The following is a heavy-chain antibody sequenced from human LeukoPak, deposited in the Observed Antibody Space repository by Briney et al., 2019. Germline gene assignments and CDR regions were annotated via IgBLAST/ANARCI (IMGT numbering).Heavy chain of an antibody. Sequence: PSETLSLTCAVYGGSFSGYYWSWIRQPPGKGLEWIGEINHSGSTNYNPSLKSRVTISVDTSKNQFSLKLSSVTAADTAVYYCARGTVVPAARRGYFDYWGQGTLVTVSS. CDR2: INHSGST. CDR3: ARGTVVPAARRGYFDY. CDR1: GGSFSGYY. V-gene: IGHV4-34*01. D-gene: IGHD2-2*01. J-gene: IGHJ4*02.